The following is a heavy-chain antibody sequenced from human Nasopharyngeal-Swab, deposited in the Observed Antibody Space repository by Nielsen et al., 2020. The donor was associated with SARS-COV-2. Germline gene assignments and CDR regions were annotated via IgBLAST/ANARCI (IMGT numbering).Heavy chain of an antibody. CDR3: AREGLRVYAVDYYYGMDV. V-gene: IGHV4-4*07. CDR2: IYTSGST. Sequence: SETLSLTCTVSGGSISSYYWSWIRPPAGKGLEWIGRIYTSGSTNYNPSLKSRVTMSVDTSKNQFSLKLSSVTAADTAVYYCAREGLRVYAVDYYYGMDVWGHGTTVTVSS. CDR1: GGSISSYY. D-gene: IGHD2-8*01. J-gene: IGHJ6*02.